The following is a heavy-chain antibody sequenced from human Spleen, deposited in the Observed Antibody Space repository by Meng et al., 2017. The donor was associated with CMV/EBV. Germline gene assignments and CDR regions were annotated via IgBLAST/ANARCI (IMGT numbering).Heavy chain of an antibody. CDR2: FYAGGTT. D-gene: IGHD6-19*01. CDR1: GFIVSSNY. J-gene: IGHJ6*02. V-gene: IGHV3-53*05. CDR3: ARVAAPYHRTTIYYGMDV. Sequence: GESLKISCAASGFIVSSNYMSWVCQAPGKGLEWVSIFYAGGTTYYADSVKGRFTISRDNSKNTLYLQMNSLRAEDTSVYYCARVAAPYHRTTIYYGMDVWGQGTTVTVS.